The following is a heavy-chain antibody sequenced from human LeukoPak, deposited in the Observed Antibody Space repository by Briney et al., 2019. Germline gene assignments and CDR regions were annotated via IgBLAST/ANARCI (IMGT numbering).Heavy chain of an antibody. J-gene: IGHJ4*02. V-gene: IGHV1-2*02. Sequence: ASVKVSCKTSVYTFTGYYMNCVRHAPGQGLEWMGWINPKTGGTSYAQKFQGRVTMTRDTSISTINMELSRLTSDDTAVYYCARATAEIDHWGQGTLVTVSS. CDR1: VYTFTGYY. CDR3: ARATAEIDH. CDR2: INPKTGGT.